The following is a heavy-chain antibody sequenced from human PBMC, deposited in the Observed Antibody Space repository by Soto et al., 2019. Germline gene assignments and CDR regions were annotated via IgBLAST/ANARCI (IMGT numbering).Heavy chain of an antibody. J-gene: IGHJ5*02. D-gene: IGHD3-22*01. Sequence: KVSCKASGGTFSTYTIAWVRQAPGQGFEWMGRIIPIIGIINYAQKFQGRVTITADKFTGTAYMELTRLRSDDTAVYYCAGDPDSHYNDSHASSYPWGQGTLVTVSS. CDR2: IIPIIGII. CDR1: GGTFSTYT. V-gene: IGHV1-69*04. CDR3: AGDPDSHYNDSHASSYP.